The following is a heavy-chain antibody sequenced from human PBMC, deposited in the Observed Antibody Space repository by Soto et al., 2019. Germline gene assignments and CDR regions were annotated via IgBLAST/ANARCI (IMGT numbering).Heavy chain of an antibody. CDR2: ISAYNGNT. D-gene: IGHD5-18*01. V-gene: IGHV1-18*01. CDR3: ARVTAMVAHYYYGMDV. J-gene: IGHJ6*02. Sequence: ASVKVSCKASGYTLTSDGISWVRQAPGQGLEWMGWISAYNGNTNYAQKLQGRVTMTTDTSTSTAYMELRSLRSDDTAVYYCARVTAMVAHYYYGMDVWGQGTTVTVSS. CDR1: GYTLTSDG.